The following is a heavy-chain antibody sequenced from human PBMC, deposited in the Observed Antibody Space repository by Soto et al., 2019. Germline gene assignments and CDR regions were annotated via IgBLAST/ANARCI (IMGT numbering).Heavy chain of an antibody. V-gene: IGHV4-59*01. Sequence: SETLSLTCTVSGGSIGSYFWSWIRQPPGKGLEWIGYMSQSGTTRYNPSLKSRATISVDTSKNQFSLKLTSVTAADTAVYYCARDRGGIVVASNPLGEWFDLWGPGTLVTVPS. CDR2: MSQSGTT. CDR3: ARDRGGIVVASNPLGEWFDL. CDR1: GGSIGSYF. J-gene: IGHJ5*02. D-gene: IGHD2-15*01.